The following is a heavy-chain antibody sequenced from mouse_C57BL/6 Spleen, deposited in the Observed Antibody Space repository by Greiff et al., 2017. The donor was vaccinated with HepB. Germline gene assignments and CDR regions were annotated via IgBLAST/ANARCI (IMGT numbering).Heavy chain of an antibody. V-gene: IGHV1-81*01. CDR1: GYTFTSYG. D-gene: IGHD1-1*01. CDR3: ARSGGITTVIDY. CDR2: IYPRSGNT. J-gene: IGHJ2*01. Sequence: VKLMESGAELARPGASVKLSCKASGYTFTSYGISWVKQRTGQGLEWIGEIYPRSGNTYYNEKFKGKATLTADKSSSTAYMELRSLTSEDSAVYFCARSGGITTVIDYWGQGTTLTVSS.